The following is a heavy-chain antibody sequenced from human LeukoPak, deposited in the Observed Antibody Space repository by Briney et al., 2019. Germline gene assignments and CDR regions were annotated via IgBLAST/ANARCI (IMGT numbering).Heavy chain of an antibody. CDR2: ILGDGSST. CDR3: AKDWYSSSWYTIDY. J-gene: IGHJ4*02. D-gene: IGHD6-13*01. V-gene: IGHV3-43*02. Sequence: AGGSLRLSCAASGFTFDDYAMHWVRQVPGKGLEWVSLILGDGSSTNYADSVKGRFTISRDNSKKSLYLHMNSLRVEDTALYFCAKDWYSSSWYTIDYWGQGTLVTVSS. CDR1: GFTFDDYA.